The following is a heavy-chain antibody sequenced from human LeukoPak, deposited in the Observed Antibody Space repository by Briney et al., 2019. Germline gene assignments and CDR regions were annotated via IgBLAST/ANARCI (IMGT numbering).Heavy chain of an antibody. J-gene: IGHJ4*02. D-gene: IGHD3-9*01. CDR2: ISSSSSYI. CDR3: TSGSTGYYIFDY. V-gene: IGHV3-21*04. Sequence: GGSLRLSCAASGFTFSSYAMHWVRQAPGKGLEWVSSISSSSSYIYYADSVKGRFTISRDNSKNTLYLQMNSLRAEDTAVYYCTSGSTGYYIFDYWGQGTLVTVSS. CDR1: GFTFSSYA.